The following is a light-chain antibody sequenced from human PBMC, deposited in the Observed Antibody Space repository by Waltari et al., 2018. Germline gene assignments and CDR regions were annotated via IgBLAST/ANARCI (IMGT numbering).Light chain of an antibody. CDR2: DVN. CDR1: SRDVGGSTY. V-gene: IGLV2-14*01. J-gene: IGLJ3*02. Sequence: QSALPQPASVSGSPGQTITISCTGPSRDVGGSTYVSWYQQPPGKAPKLMIYDVNNRPSGVSNRFSGSKSDNTASLTISGLQAEDEADYYCSSYTSSRTRVFGGGTKLTVL. CDR3: SSYTSSRTRV.